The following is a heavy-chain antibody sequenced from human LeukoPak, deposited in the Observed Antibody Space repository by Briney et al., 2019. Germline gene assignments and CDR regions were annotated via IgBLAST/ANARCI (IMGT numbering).Heavy chain of an antibody. CDR1: GFTFSSYA. CDR3: AKVYSGERYYYSYYYMDV. J-gene: IGHJ6*03. V-gene: IGHV3-23*01. CDR2: ISGSGGIT. D-gene: IGHD3-16*01. Sequence: GGSLRLSCAASGFTFSSYAMSWVRQAPGKGLEWVSAISGSGGITYYADSVKGRFTISRDNSKNTLYLQMNSLRAEDTAVYYCAKVYSGERYYYSYYYMDVWGKGTTVTVSS.